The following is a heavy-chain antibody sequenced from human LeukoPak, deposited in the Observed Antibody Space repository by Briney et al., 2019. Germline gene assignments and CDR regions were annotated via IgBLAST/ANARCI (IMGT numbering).Heavy chain of an antibody. J-gene: IGHJ4*02. CDR2: NSSSSSYI. CDR1: GFAFSSYS. D-gene: IGHD6-19*01. Sequence: PGGTLRLYCAASGFAFSSYSMNWLRQAPGKGLEWVSSNSSSSSYIYYADSVKGRFTISRDNAKNSLYLRMNSRRAEDTAFYYCARVTSGGLSYWGQGTLVTVSA. V-gene: IGHV3-21*01. CDR3: ARVTSGGLSY.